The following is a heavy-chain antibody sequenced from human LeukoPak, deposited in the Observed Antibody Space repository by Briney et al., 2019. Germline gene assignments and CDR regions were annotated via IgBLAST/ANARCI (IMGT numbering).Heavy chain of an antibody. Sequence: PGGSLRLSCAASGFTFSSYSMNWVRQAPGKGLEWVSSISSSSSYIYYADSVKGRFTISRDNAKNSLYLQMNSLRAEDTAVYYCARGGIVVVPPDISHHDALDIWGQGTMVTVSS. V-gene: IGHV3-21*01. CDR1: GFTFSSYS. D-gene: IGHD2-2*01. CDR2: ISSSSSYI. J-gene: IGHJ3*02. CDR3: ARGGIVVVPPDISHHDALDI.